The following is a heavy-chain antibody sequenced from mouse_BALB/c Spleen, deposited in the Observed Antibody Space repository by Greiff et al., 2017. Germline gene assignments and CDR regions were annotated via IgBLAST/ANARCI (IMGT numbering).Heavy chain of an antibody. J-gene: IGHJ2*01. CDR3: ARWLLLGYYFDY. CDR2: ISYSGST. CDR1: GDSITSGY. D-gene: IGHD2-3*01. V-gene: IGHV3-8*02. Sequence: EVQRVESGPSLVKPSQTLSLTCSVTGDSITSGYWNWIRKFPGNKLEYMGYISYSGSTYYNPSLKSRISITRDTSKNQYYLQLNSVTTEDTATYYCARWLLLGYYFDYWGQGTTLTVSS.